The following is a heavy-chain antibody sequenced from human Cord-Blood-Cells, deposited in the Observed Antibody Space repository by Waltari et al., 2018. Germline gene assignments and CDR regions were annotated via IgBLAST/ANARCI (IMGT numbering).Heavy chain of an antibody. CDR2: MNPNSGNT. V-gene: IGHV1-8*01. J-gene: IGHJ4*02. D-gene: IGHD6-6*01. CDR1: GYTFTSYA. CDR3: AGVADSSSSY. Sequence: QVQLLQSGAEVKKPGASVTVSCYASGYTFTSYAINWARQATGQRLEWLGWMNPNSGNTGYSQKFPGRVTMTMNTSISTAYMELSSLRSEDTAVYYCAGVADSSSSYWGQGTLVTVSS.